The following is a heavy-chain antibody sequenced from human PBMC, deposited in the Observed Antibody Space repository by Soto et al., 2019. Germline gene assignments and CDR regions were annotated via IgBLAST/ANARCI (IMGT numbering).Heavy chain of an antibody. Sequence: EVQLVESGGGLVQPGGSLILSCAASGFTFSSYSMNWVRQAPGKGREWVSYISSSSSTIYYADSVRGRFTISRDNANNSLYRQMNSLRAEDTSVYYCARADCNDYGDYVSWYFDLWGRGTLVTVSS. CDR1: GFTFSSYS. CDR2: ISSSSSTI. D-gene: IGHD4-17*01. J-gene: IGHJ2*01. V-gene: IGHV3-48*01. CDR3: ARADCNDYGDYVSWYFDL.